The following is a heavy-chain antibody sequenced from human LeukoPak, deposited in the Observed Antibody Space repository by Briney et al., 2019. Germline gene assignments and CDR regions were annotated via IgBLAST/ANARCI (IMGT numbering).Heavy chain of an antibody. D-gene: IGHD4-17*01. Sequence: GESLKISWKGTGYSFTSYWIGWVRQMPGKGLEWMGIIYPGDSDTRYSPSFQGQVTISADKSISTAYLQWSSLKASDTTMYYCATSTVTSQTYWGQGTLVTVSS. CDR1: GYSFTSYW. V-gene: IGHV5-51*01. CDR3: ATSTVTSQTY. J-gene: IGHJ4*02. CDR2: IYPGDSDT.